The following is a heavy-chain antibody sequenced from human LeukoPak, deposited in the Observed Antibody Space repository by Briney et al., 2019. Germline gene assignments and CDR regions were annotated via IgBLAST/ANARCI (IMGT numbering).Heavy chain of an antibody. CDR3: ARDPFNSIGDYNTPGLFDY. CDR2: ISYDGSNK. D-gene: IGHD4-17*01. J-gene: IGHJ4*02. Sequence: GRSLRLSCAASGFTFSSYAMHWVRQAPGKGLEWVAVISYDGSNKYYADSVKGRFTISRDNSKNTLYLQMNSLRAEDTAVYYCARDPFNSIGDYNTPGLFDYWGQGALVTVSS. CDR1: GFTFSSYA. V-gene: IGHV3-30-3*01.